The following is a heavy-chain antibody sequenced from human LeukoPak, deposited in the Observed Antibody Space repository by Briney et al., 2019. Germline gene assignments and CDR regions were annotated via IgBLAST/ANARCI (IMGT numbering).Heavy chain of an antibody. Sequence: GASVKVSCKASGGTFSSYAISWVRQAPGQGLEWMGRIIPILGIANYAQKFQGRVTITRDTSASTAYMELSSLRSEDTAVYYCARDSAQDYGDDWNWFDPWGQGTLVTVSS. CDR1: GGTFSSYA. V-gene: IGHV1-69*04. CDR2: IIPILGIA. CDR3: ARDSAQDYGDDWNWFDP. D-gene: IGHD4-17*01. J-gene: IGHJ5*02.